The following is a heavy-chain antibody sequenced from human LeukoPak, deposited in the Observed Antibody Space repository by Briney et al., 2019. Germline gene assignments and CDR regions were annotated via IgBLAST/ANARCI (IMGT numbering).Heavy chain of an antibody. Sequence: PSQTLSLTCTVSGGSISSGGYYWSWIRQHPGKGLEWIGYIYYSGSTYYNPSLKSRVTISVDTSKNQFSLKLSSVTAADTAVYYCARASITMVRGVKTAFDYWGQGTLATVSS. CDR2: IYYSGST. D-gene: IGHD3-10*01. J-gene: IGHJ4*02. CDR1: GGSISSGGYY. CDR3: ARASITMVRGVKTAFDY. V-gene: IGHV4-31*03.